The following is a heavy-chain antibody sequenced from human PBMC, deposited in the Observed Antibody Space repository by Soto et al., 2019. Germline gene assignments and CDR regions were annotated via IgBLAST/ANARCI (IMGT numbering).Heavy chain of an antibody. CDR3: VTGSHSDY. Sequence: GGSLRLSCAASGISTSSYWMGWVRQAPGRGLEWVASIKNDGSEKYYMDSLKGRFTISRDNALNSLYLQMNSLRAEDTAVYFCVTGSHSDYWGQGTLVTVSS. CDR2: IKNDGSEK. CDR1: GISTSSYW. J-gene: IGHJ4*02. V-gene: IGHV3-7*03.